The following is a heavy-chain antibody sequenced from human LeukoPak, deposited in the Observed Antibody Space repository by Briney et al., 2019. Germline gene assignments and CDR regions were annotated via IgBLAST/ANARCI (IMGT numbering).Heavy chain of an antibody. CDR1: GYTFTCYY. Sequence: GASVTVPFMCTGYTFTCYYIQWVRQAPAQGLEWMGWINPNSGGTNYAQKFQGRDTMTRDTSNSKAYMELSRLRSDDTAVYYCASIVIDVFVFGGQGTLVTVSS. V-gene: IGHV1-2*02. CDR2: INPNSGGT. CDR3: ASIVIDVFVF. J-gene: IGHJ4*01. D-gene: IGHD1-26*01.